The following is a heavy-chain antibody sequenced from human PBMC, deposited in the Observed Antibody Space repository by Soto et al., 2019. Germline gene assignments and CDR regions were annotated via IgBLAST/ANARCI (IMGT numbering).Heavy chain of an antibody. CDR1: GFTFSSYA. J-gene: IGHJ4*02. CDR3: ASYDYGDEGPGDYFDD. V-gene: IGHV3-30-3*01. D-gene: IGHD4-17*01. CDR2: ISYDGSNK. Sequence: GGSLRLSCAASGFTFSSYAMHWVRQAPGKGLEWVAVISYDGSNKYYADSVKGRFTISRDNSKNTLYLQMNSLRAEDTAVYYCASYDYGDEGPGDYFDDWGQGTLVTVSS.